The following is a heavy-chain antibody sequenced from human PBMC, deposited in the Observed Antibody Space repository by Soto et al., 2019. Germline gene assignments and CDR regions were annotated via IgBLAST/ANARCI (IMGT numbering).Heavy chain of an antibody. D-gene: IGHD2-2*01. CDR3: ARGGYCSSTSCNQNIIDY. Sequence: GGSLRLSCAASAFTFSSYSMNWVRQAPGKGLEWVSYISSSSMIKYGDSVKGRFTISRDNAKNSLYLQMNSLRAEDTAVYYCARGGYCSSTSCNQNIIDYWGQGALVTVSS. CDR1: AFTFSSYS. CDR2: ISSSSMI. V-gene: IGHV3-48*01. J-gene: IGHJ4*02.